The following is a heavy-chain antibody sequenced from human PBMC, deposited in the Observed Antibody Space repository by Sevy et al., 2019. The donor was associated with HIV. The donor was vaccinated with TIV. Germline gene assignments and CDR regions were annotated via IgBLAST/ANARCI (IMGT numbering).Heavy chain of an antibody. CDR1: GFTFSSYA. V-gene: IGHV3-23*01. CDR3: AKEFGYDSYYYYMDV. CDR2: ISGSGGST. D-gene: IGHD5-12*01. J-gene: IGHJ6*03. Sequence: GGSLRLSCAAAGFTFSSYAMSWVRQAPGKGLEWVSAISGSGGSTYYADSVKGRFTISRDNSKNTLYLQMNSLRAEDTAVYYCAKEFGYDSYYYYMDVWGKGTTVTVSS.